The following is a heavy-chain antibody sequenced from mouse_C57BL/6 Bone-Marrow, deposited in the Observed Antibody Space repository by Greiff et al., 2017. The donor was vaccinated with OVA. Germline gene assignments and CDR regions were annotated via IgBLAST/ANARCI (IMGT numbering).Heavy chain of an antibody. Sequence: EVKLMESGPGLVKPSQSLSLTCSVTGYSITSGYYWNWIRQFPGNKLEWMGYISYDGSNNYNPSLKNRISITRDTSKNQFFLKLNSVTTEDTATYYCARVEVYYGNYWYFDVWGTGTTVTVSS. CDR3: ARVEVYYGNYWYFDV. D-gene: IGHD2-1*01. J-gene: IGHJ1*03. CDR2: ISYDGSN. V-gene: IGHV3-6*01. CDR1: GYSITSGYY.